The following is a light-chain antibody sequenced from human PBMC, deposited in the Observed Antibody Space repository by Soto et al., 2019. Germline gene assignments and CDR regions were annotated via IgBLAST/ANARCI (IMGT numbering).Light chain of an antibody. CDR3: SSYASGNIYV. Sequence: QSVLTEPPSASGSPGQSVTISCTGTSGDVGPYKYVSWYQQHPGKAPKLIIYAVNQRPSGVPDRFSGSKSGNTASLTVSGLQAEDEADYYCSSYASGNIYVFGTGTKVTVL. J-gene: IGLJ1*01. CDR1: SGDVGPYKY. V-gene: IGLV2-8*01. CDR2: AVN.